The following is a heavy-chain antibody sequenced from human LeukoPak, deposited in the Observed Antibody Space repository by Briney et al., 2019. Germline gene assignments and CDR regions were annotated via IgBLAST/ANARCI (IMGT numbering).Heavy chain of an antibody. CDR2: IYYSGDT. CDR1: LVSLCALLGTT. CDR3: ARRKAKTPSYFDY. Sequence: PSQTLSLTRTLSLVSLCALLGTTIAQPPGKGLEWIGYIYYSGDTNYNPSLKSRVTISLDTSKNQFSLKLTSVTAADTAMYYCARRKAKTPSYFDYWGQGALVTVSS. V-gene: IGHV4-59*08. J-gene: IGHJ4*02.